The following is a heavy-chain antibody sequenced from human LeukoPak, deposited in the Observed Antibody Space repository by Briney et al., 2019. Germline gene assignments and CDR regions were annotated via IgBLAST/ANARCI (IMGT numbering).Heavy chain of an antibody. CDR1: GNYW. CDR2: INSDGSWT. D-gene: IGHD2-2*01. J-gene: IGHJ4*02. V-gene: IGHV3-74*01. Sequence: GGSLRLSCAASGNYWMHWVRQAPGKGLVWVSHINSDGSWTSYADSVKGRFTISKDNAKNTVYLQMNNLRAEDTAVYYCVSFYETYWGQGTLVTVSS. CDR3: VSFYETY.